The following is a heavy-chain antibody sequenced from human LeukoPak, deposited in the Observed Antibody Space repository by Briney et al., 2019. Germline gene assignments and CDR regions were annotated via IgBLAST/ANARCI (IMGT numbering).Heavy chain of an antibody. CDR1: GGTFSGYY. D-gene: IGHD2-2*01. CDR2: INHSGST. J-gene: IGHJ5*02. Sequence: SETLSLTCAVYGGTFSGYYWSWIRQPPGKGLEWIGEINHSGSTNYNPSLKSRVTISVDTSKNQFSLKLSSVTAADTAVYYCARDPTLYRSSTSCYSGWFDPWGQGTLVTVSS. CDR3: ARDPTLYRSSTSCYSGWFDP. V-gene: IGHV4-34*01.